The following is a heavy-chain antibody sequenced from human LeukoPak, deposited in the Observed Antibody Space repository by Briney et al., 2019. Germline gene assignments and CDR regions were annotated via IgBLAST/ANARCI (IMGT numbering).Heavy chain of an antibody. CDR2: IKSKTDGGTT. J-gene: IGHJ5*02. D-gene: IGHD3-3*01. V-gene: IGHV3-15*01. CDR1: GFTFSNAW. Sequence: GGSLRLSCAASGFTFSNAWMSWVRQAPGKGLEWVGRIKSKTDGGTTDYAAPVKGRFTISRDDSKNTLYLQMNSLKTEDTAVYYCTTDLEGARRVAFGVVTDKLVNWFDPWGQGTLVTVSS. CDR3: TTDLEGARRVAFGVVTDKLVNWFDP.